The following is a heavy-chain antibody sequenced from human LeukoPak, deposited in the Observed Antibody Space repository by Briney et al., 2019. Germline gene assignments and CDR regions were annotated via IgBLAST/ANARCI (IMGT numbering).Heavy chain of an antibody. J-gene: IGHJ5*02. CDR3: ARDQRGYTNWFDP. CDR2: IYYSGST. V-gene: IGHV4-59*01. D-gene: IGHD5-18*01. CDR1: GGSISSYY. Sequence: SETLSLTCTVSGGSISSYYWSWIRQPPGKGLEWIGYIYYSGSTNYNPTLKSRVTISVDTSKNQFSLKLSSVTAADTAVYYCARDQRGYTNWFDPWGQGTLVTVSS.